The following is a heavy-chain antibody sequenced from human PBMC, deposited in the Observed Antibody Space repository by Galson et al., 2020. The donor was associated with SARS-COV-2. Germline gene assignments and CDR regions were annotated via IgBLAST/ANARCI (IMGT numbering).Heavy chain of an antibody. J-gene: IGHJ4*02. CDR3: ARETDDYSSSWYDY. V-gene: IGHV3-30*01. CDR2: ISYDGSNK. CDR1: GFTFSSYA. D-gene: IGHD6-13*01. Sequence: GESLKISCAASGFTFSSYAMHWVRQAPGKGLEWVAVISYDGSNKYYADSVKGRFTISRDNSKNILFLQMNNLRPEDTATYYCARETDDYSSSWYDYWGQGTRVTVSS.